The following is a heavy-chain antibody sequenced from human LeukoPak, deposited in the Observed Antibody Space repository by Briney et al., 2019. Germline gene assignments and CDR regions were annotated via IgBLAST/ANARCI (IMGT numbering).Heavy chain of an antibody. D-gene: IGHD3-10*01. Sequence: GGSLRLSCAASGFTFSSYAMNWVRQAPGKGLEWVSRISGSGGRAYYADSVKGRFTISRDNSKNTLYLQMHSLRAEDTAVYYCAKDPTPLYYYGSGSIDYWGQGTLVTVSS. CDR3: AKDPTPLYYYGSGSIDY. V-gene: IGHV3-23*01. CDR1: GFTFSSYA. J-gene: IGHJ4*02. CDR2: ISGSGGRA.